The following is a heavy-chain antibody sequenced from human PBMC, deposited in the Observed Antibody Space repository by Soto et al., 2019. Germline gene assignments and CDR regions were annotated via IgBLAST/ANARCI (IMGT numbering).Heavy chain of an antibody. CDR2: IWYDGSNK. CDR1: EFTFSSYG. Sequence: ESGGGVVQPGRSLRLSCAASEFTFSSYGMHWVRQAPGKGLEWVAVIWYDGSNKYYADSVKGRFTISRDNSKNTLYLQMNSLRAEDTAVYYCARDFPSPFSSSWYWFDPWGQGTLVTVAS. J-gene: IGHJ5*02. D-gene: IGHD6-13*01. CDR3: ARDFPSPFSSSWYWFDP. V-gene: IGHV3-33*01.